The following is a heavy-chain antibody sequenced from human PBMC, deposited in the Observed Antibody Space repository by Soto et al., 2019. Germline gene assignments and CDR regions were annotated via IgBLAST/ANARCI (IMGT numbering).Heavy chain of an antibody. J-gene: IGHJ4*02. CDR3: ARHVSSFIVVVVAATLIDY. CDR2: IYYSGST. D-gene: IGHD2-15*01. V-gene: IGHV4-39*01. CDR1: GGSISSSSYY. Sequence: QLQLQESGPGLVKPSETLSLTCTVAGGSISSSSYYWGWIRQPPGKGLQWIGSIYYSGSTYYNPSLKSRVTIPVDTSKNQFALKLSSVTAADTAVYYCARHVSSFIVVVVAATLIDYWGQGTLVTVSS.